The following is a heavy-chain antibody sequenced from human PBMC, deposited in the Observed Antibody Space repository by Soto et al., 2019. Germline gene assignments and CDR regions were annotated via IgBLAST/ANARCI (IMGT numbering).Heavy chain of an antibody. CDR1: GFTFSSYS. V-gene: IGHV3-48*01. CDR2: ISSSSSTI. Sequence: GGSLRLSCAASGFTFSSYSMNWVRQAPGKGLEWVSYISSSSSTIYYADSVKGRFTISRDNAKNSLYLQMNSLRAEDTAVYYCAADATVTRKYWYFDLWGRGTLVTVSS. J-gene: IGHJ2*01. CDR3: AADATVTRKYWYFDL. D-gene: IGHD4-17*01.